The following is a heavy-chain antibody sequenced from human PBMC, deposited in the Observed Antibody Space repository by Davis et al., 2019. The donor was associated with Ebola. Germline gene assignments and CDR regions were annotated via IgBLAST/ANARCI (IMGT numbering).Heavy chain of an antibody. V-gene: IGHV4-34*01. J-gene: IGHJ4*02. CDR3: ARGPSIANFDY. CDR2: INHSGST. Sequence: ESLKISCAASGFTVSSNYMSWVRQAPGKGLEWIGEINHSGSTNYNPSLKSRVTISVDTSKNQFSLKLSSVTAADTAVYYCARGPSIANFDYWGQGTLVTVSS. D-gene: IGHD6-6*01. CDR1: GFTVSSNY.